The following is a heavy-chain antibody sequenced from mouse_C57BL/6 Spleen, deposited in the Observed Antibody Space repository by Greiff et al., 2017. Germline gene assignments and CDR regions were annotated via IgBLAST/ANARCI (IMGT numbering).Heavy chain of an antibody. CDR2: ISSGSSTI. CDR1: GFTFSDYG. CDR3: ARPGGSGHGFAY. Sequence: EVQLVESGGGLVKPGGSLKLSCAASGFTFSDYGMHWVRQAPEKGLEWVAYISSGSSTIYYADTVKGRFTISRDNAKNTLFMQMTSLGSEDTAMYYWARPGGSGHGFAYWGQGTLVTVSA. V-gene: IGHV5-17*01. D-gene: IGHD1-1*01. J-gene: IGHJ3*01.